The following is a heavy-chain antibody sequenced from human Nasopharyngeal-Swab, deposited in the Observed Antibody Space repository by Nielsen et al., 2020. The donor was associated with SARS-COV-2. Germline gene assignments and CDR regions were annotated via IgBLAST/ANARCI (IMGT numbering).Heavy chain of an antibody. D-gene: IGHD2-15*01. CDR2: VRSKGNNYAT. J-gene: IGHJ4*02. CDR1: GFTFSDSA. V-gene: IGHV3-73*01. Sequence: GESPKISCAASGFTFSDSAIHWVRQASGKGLEWVGRVRSKGNNYATAYSASVKGRFIIFRDDPTNTAYLQMNSLKTEDTAMYYCTRCGGGCYSGRDYWGQGTLVTVSS. CDR3: TRCGGGCYSGRDY.